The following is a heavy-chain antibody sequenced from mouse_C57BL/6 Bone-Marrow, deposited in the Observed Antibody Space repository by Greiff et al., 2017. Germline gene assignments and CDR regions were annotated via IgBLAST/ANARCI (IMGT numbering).Heavy chain of an antibody. CDR2: ISSGGDYI. CDR3: TREFMDY. CDR1: GFTFSSYA. Sequence: DVKLVESGAGLVKPGGSLKLSCAASGFTFSSYAMSWVRQTPEKRLEWVAYISSGGDYIYYADTVKGRFTISRDNARNTLYLQMSSLKSEDTAMYYCTREFMDYWGQGTSVTVSS. V-gene: IGHV5-9-1*02. J-gene: IGHJ4*01.